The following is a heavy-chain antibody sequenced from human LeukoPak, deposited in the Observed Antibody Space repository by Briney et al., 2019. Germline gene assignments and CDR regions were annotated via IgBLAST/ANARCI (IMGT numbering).Heavy chain of an antibody. CDR2: IYTSGST. Sequence: SQTLSLTCTVSGGPISSGSYYWSWIRQPAGKGLEWIGRIYTSGSTNYNPSLKSRVTMSVDTSKNQFSLKLSSVTAADTAVYYCARDGKSEVLRYFDWTNWFDPWGQGTLVTVSS. CDR1: GGPISSGSYY. J-gene: IGHJ5*02. D-gene: IGHD3-9*01. CDR3: ARDGKSEVLRYFDWTNWFDP. V-gene: IGHV4-61*02.